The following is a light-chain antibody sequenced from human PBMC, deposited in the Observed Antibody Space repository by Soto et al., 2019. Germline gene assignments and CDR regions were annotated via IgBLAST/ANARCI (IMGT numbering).Light chain of an antibody. CDR1: QDISGR. Sequence: VHMSLSPTSLSASVGDRVTVTCRASQDISGRLAWFRQKPGKAPKFLISDASRLQNGVPARFSGSESGTEFTLTISGLQPEDFATYYCLQYDSCPRTFGQGTKVDIK. CDR3: LQYDSCPRT. J-gene: IGKJ1*01. CDR2: DAS. V-gene: IGKV1-12*01.